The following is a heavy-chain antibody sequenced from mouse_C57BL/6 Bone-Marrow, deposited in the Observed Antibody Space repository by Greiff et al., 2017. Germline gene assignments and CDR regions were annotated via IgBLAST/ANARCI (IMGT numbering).Heavy chain of an antibody. CDR2: IYPRDGST. D-gene: IGHD1-2*01. V-gene: IGHV1-85*01. CDR3: AGLEYGARSEDWYFDV. J-gene: IGHJ1*03. CDR1: GYTFTSYD. Sequence: VQLQQSGPELVKPGASVKLSCKASGYTFTSYDINWVKQRPGQGLEWIGWIYPRDGSTKYNEKFKGKATLTVDTSSSTAYIERHGLTSENSAVYDGAGLEYGARSEDWYFDVWGTGTTVTVSS.